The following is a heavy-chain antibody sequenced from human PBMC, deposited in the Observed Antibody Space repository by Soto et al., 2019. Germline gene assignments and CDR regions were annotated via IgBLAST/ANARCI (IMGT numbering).Heavy chain of an antibody. CDR1: GFTFSSYA. Sequence: GGSLRLSCAASGFTFSSYAMHWVRQAPGKGLEWVAVISYDGSNKYYADSVKGRFTISRDNSKNTLYLQMNSLRAEDTAVYYCARDLGTAIHNPAYWGQGTLVTVSS. V-gene: IGHV3-30-3*01. CDR2: ISYDGSNK. D-gene: IGHD5-18*01. J-gene: IGHJ4*02. CDR3: ARDLGTAIHNPAY.